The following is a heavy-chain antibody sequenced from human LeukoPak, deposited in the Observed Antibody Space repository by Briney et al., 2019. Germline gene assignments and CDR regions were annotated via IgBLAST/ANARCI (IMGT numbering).Heavy chain of an antibody. CDR1: GFTFSNAW. Sequence: TGGSLRLSCAASGFTFSNAWMSWVRQAPGKGLEWVGRIKSKTDGGTTDYAAPVKGRFTISRDDSKNTLYLQMNSLETEDTAVYYCTTAITMVRGVISQPYYYYGMDVWGQGTTVTVSS. CDR3: TTAITMVRGVISQPYYYYGMDV. CDR2: IKSKTDGGTT. J-gene: IGHJ6*02. D-gene: IGHD3-10*01. V-gene: IGHV3-15*01.